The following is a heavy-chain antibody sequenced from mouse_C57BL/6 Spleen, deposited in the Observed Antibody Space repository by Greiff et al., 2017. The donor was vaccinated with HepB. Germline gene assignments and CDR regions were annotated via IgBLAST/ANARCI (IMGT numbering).Heavy chain of an antibody. CDR3: ARHGYYDYDYWYFDV. CDR2: ISGGGGNT. J-gene: IGHJ1*03. D-gene: IGHD2-4*01. Sequence: EVQRVESGGGLVKPGGSLKLSCAASGFTFSSYTMSWVRQTPEKRLEWVATISGGGGNTYYPDSVKGRFTISRDNAKNTLYLQMSSLRSEDTALYYCARHGYYDYDYWYFDVWGTGTTVTVSS. CDR1: GFTFSSYT. V-gene: IGHV5-9*01.